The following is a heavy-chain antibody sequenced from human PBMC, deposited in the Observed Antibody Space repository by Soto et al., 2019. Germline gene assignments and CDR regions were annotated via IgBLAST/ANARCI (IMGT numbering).Heavy chain of an antibody. CDR2: IIPNSGGT. CDR1: GCTFTSYG. J-gene: IGHJ3*02. V-gene: IGHV1-2*04. CDR3: ARWLVPLDAFDI. Sequence: ASVKVSCKASGCTFTSYGISWVRQAPGQGLEWMGWIIPNSGGTNYAQKLQGWVTMTRDTSISTAYMELRRLRSDDTAVYYCARWLVPLDAFDIWGQGTMVTVSS. D-gene: IGHD6-19*01.